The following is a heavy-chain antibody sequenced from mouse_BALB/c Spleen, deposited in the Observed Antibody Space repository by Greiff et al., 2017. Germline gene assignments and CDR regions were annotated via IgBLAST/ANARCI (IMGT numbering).Heavy chain of an antibody. CDR3: AREGSAMDY. V-gene: IGHV5-15*02. J-gene: IGHJ4*01. CDR1: GFTFSDYG. D-gene: IGHD1-1*01. Sequence: EVLLVESGGGLVQPGGSRTLSCAASGFTFSDYGMACVRQAPGKGPEWVAFISNLAYSIYYADTVTGRFTISRENAKNTLYLEMRCLRSEDAAMYYCAREGSAMDYWGQGTSVTVSA. CDR2: ISNLAYSI.